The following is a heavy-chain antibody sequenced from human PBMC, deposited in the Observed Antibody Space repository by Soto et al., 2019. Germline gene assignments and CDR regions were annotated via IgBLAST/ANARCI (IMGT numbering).Heavy chain of an antibody. D-gene: IGHD1-20*01. Sequence: SETLSLTCAVSGGSISGSYYYCGCLRQSPGKGPEWHGRVFYTGFTSYNPSLESRVSVSVYTSKNQFSLKVSGVSAADTAVYYCATSQKGYNGNYFDHWGQGALVTV. J-gene: IGHJ4*02. CDR3: ATSQKGYNGNYFDH. V-gene: IGHV4-39*01. CDR1: GGSISGSYYY. CDR2: VFYTGFT.